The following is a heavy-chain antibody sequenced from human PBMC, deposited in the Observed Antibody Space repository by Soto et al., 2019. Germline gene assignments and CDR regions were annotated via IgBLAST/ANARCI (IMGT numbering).Heavy chain of an antibody. Sequence: SETLSLTCAFYGVSFSGYYWSWIRQPPGKGLEWIGEINHSGSTNYNPSLKSRVTISVDTSKNQFSLKLSSVTAADTAVYYCARSFYDFWSGYDYWGQGTLVTVSS. V-gene: IGHV4-34*01. CDR1: GVSFSGYY. CDR2: INHSGST. J-gene: IGHJ4*02. CDR3: ARSFYDFWSGYDY. D-gene: IGHD3-3*01.